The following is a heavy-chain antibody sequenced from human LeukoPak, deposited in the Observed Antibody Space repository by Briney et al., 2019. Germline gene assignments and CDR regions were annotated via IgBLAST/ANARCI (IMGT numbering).Heavy chain of an antibody. V-gene: IGHV2-5*02. D-gene: IGHD2-15*01. CDR1: GFSLSTSGVG. Sequence: SGPTVVKPTQTLTLTGTFSGFSLSTSGVGMGCIRQPPGKALQWLALIYWDDDKRYSPSLKSRLTITKDTSKNQVVLTMTNMHPVHTDTYYCAHSCSGGSCYEIDAFDIWGQGTMVTVSS. J-gene: IGHJ3*02. CDR3: AHSCSGGSCYEIDAFDI. CDR2: IYWDDDK.